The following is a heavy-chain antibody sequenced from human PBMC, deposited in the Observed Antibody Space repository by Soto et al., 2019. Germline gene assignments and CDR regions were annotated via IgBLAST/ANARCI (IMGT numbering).Heavy chain of an antibody. CDR1: GGSISSGGYY. J-gene: IGHJ6*02. CDR3: ARDGALGKNYYYYGMDV. CDR2: IYYSGST. D-gene: IGHD7-27*01. V-gene: IGHV4-31*03. Sequence: SETMSLTCTVSGGSISSGGYYWSWIRQHPGKGLEWIGYIYYSGSTYYNPSLKSRVTISVDTSKNQFSLKLRSDDTAVYYCARDGALGKNYYYYGMDVWGQGTTVTVSS.